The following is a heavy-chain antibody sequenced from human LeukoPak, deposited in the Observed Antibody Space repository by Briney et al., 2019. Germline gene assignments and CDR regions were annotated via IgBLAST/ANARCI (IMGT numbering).Heavy chain of an antibody. Sequence: GGSLRLSCAVSGFTFSSYWMRWVRQAPGKGLVWVSRINSDGSRTSYADSVKGRFTISRDNAKNTLYLQMNSLRAEDTAVYYCARMWAGRDYYYYMDVWGKGTTVTVSS. V-gene: IGHV3-74*01. CDR2: INSDGSRT. CDR3: ARMWAGRDYYYYMDV. J-gene: IGHJ6*03. CDR1: GFTFSSYW. D-gene: IGHD1-26*01.